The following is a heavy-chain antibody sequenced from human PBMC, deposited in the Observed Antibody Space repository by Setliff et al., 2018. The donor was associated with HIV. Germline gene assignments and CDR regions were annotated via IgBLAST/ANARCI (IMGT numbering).Heavy chain of an antibody. Sequence: PGESLKISCAASGFIFSGSAMHWVRQAPGKGLEWVARIRTKARSYATTYATSVKGRFTISGDDSKNTAYLQMNSLKIEDTAIYYCTRHGNITLVKAHDAFDVWGQGTMVTVSS. D-gene: IGHD1-20*01. CDR2: IRTKARSYAT. J-gene: IGHJ3*01. CDR3: TRHGNITLVKAHDAFDV. V-gene: IGHV3-73*01. CDR1: GFIFSGSA.